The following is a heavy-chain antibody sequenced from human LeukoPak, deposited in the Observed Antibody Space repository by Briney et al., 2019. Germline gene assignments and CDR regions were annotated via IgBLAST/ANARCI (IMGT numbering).Heavy chain of an antibody. CDR3: AKGEADDSSGADAFDI. Sequence: GGSLRLSCAASGFTFSSYGMHWVRQAPGKGLEWVAVIWYDGSNKHYADSVKGRFTISRDNSKNTLYLQVNSLRVEDTAVYYCAKGEADDSSGADAFDIWGQGTMVTVSS. CDR2: IWYDGSNK. J-gene: IGHJ3*02. CDR1: GFTFSSYG. V-gene: IGHV3-33*06. D-gene: IGHD3-22*01.